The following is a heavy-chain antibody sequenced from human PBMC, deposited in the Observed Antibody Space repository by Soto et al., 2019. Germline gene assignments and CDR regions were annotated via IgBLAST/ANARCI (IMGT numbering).Heavy chain of an antibody. D-gene: IGHD2-2*01. CDR3: AKPDPEYFIIVVVPAAHFDY. CDR1: GGSFSGYY. Sequence: SETLSLTCAVYGGSFSGYYWSWIRQPPGKGLEWIGEINHSGSTNYNPSLKSRVTISVDTSKNQFSLKLSSVTAADTAVYYCAKPDPEYFIIVVVPAAHFDYWGQGTLVTVSS. J-gene: IGHJ4*02. CDR2: INHSGST. V-gene: IGHV4-34*01.